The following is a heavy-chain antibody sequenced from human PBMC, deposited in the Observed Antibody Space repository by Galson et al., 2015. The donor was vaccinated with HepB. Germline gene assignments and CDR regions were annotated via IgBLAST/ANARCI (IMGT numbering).Heavy chain of an antibody. J-gene: IGHJ3*02. D-gene: IGHD2-2*01. CDR2: IYPGDSDT. CDR3: ARVYIPPDIVVVPAATRAFDI. Sequence: QSGAEVTKPGESLKISCKGSGYSFTSYWIGWVRQMPGKGLEWMGIIYPGDSDTRYSPSFQGQVTISADKSISTAYLQWSSLKASDTAMYYCARVYIPPDIVVVPAATRAFDIWGQGTMVTVSS. CDR1: GYSFTSYW. V-gene: IGHV5-51*01.